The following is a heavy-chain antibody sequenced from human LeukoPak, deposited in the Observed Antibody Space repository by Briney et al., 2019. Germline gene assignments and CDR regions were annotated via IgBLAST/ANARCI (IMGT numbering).Heavy chain of an antibody. CDR1: GFTFSSYA. Sequence: GGSLRLSCAASGFTFSSYAMSWVRQAPGRGLEWVSAISGSGGSTSYADSVKGRFTISRDNSKNTLFLQMNSLRAEDTAVYYCAKEGYCSGGSCYSYVDYWGQGTLVTVSS. V-gene: IGHV3-23*01. CDR3: AKEGYCSGGSCYSYVDY. CDR2: ISGSGGST. J-gene: IGHJ4*02. D-gene: IGHD2-15*01.